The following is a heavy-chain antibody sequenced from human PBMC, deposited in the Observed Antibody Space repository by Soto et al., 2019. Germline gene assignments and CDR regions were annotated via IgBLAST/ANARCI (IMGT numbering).Heavy chain of an antibody. CDR2: ISYDGSNK. Sequence: SLRLSCAASGFTFSSYAMHWVRQAPGKGLEWVAVISYDGSNKYYADSVKGRFTISRDNSKNTLYLQMNSLRAEDTAVYYCARELAGIAAAGTNYGMDVWGQGTTVTVSS. J-gene: IGHJ6*02. CDR1: GFTFSSYA. V-gene: IGHV3-30-3*01. D-gene: IGHD6-13*01. CDR3: ARELAGIAAAGTNYGMDV.